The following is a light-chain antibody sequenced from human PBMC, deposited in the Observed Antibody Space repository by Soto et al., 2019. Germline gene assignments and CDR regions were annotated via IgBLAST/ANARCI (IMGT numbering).Light chain of an antibody. V-gene: IGKV3-20*01. CDR2: DTS. Sequence: TVLTQSPGTLSLSPGERATVSCRASQSVGGSSLAWYQQRPGQAPRLLIYDTSKRATGIPDRFSGSGSGTDFTLTISRLEPEDFAVYYCQQYGSSPPSSTFGQGTRLEIK. J-gene: IGKJ5*01. CDR1: QSVGGSS. CDR3: QQYGSSPPSST.